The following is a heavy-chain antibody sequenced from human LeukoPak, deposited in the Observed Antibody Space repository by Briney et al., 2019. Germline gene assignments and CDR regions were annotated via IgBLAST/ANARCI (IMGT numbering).Heavy chain of an antibody. CDR3: ARRGYFDWLLTHHAFDI. CDR2: IYHSGST. Sequence: SGTLSLTCAVSGGSISSSNWWSWVRQPPGKGLEWIGEIYHSGSTNYNPSLKSRVTISVDKSKNQFSLKLSSVTAADTAVYYCARRGYFDWLLTHHAFDIWGQGTMVTVSS. CDR1: GGSISSSNW. D-gene: IGHD3-9*01. V-gene: IGHV4-4*02. J-gene: IGHJ3*02.